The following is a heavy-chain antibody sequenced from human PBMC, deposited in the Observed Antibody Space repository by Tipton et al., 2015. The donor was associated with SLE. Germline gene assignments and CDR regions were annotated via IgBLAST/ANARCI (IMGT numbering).Heavy chain of an antibody. J-gene: IGHJ4*02. CDR1: GYSISSGYY. V-gene: IGHV4-38-2*01. D-gene: IGHD3-10*01. CDR2: IYHSGST. Sequence: TLSLTCAVSGYSISSGYYWGWIRQPPGKGLEWIGSIYHSGSTYYNPSLKSRVTISVDTSKNQFSLKLSSVTAADTAVYYCARHERGFISFDYWGQGTLVTVSS. CDR3: ARHERGFISFDY.